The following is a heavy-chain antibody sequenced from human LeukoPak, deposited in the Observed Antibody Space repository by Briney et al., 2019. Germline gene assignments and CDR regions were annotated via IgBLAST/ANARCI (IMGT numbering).Heavy chain of an antibody. Sequence: SETLSLTCNVSGGSMSSYYWSWIRQPPGKGLEWIGYIFSRGNTNYNPSLKSRVSISVDTSKNQLSLKLSSVTAADTAVYYCARVGDTSSYFYFLDYWGQGTLVTVSS. CDR3: ARVGDTSSYFYFLDY. CDR1: GGSMSSYY. D-gene: IGHD3-22*01. V-gene: IGHV4-4*09. J-gene: IGHJ4*02. CDR2: IFSRGNT.